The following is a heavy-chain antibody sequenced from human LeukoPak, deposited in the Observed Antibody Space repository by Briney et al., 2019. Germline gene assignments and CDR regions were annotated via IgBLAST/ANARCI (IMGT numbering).Heavy chain of an antibody. Sequence: GGSLRLSCAASVFTCSNYAMSWVRHAPGKGLECVSALGGSGDTTHYSDAVKGRFTISRDNSKNTLYLQMNSLRDEDTAVYFCARDNYTSSWVPFDHWGQGTLVTVSS. CDR1: VFTCSNYA. V-gene: IGHV3-23*01. J-gene: IGHJ4*02. CDR3: ARDNYTSSWVPFDH. CDR2: LGGSGDTT. D-gene: IGHD6-13*01.